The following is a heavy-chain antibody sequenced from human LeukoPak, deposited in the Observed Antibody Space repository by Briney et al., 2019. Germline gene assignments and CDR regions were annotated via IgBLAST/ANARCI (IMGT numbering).Heavy chain of an antibody. Sequence: SETLSLTCTVSGGSISSYYWSWIRQPPGKGLEWIGYIYYSGSTNYNPSLKSRLTISVDTSKNQFSVKLSSVTAADTAVYYCARGGDDYVWGSPNWFDPWGQGTLVTVSS. CDR2: IYYSGST. D-gene: IGHD3-16*01. CDR1: GGSISSYY. J-gene: IGHJ5*02. CDR3: ARGGDDYVWGSPNWFDP. V-gene: IGHV4-59*01.